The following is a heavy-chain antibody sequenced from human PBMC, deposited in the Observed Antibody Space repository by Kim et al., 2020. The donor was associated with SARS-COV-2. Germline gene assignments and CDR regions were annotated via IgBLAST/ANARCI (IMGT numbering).Heavy chain of an antibody. V-gene: IGHV1-2*02. J-gene: IGHJ4*02. Sequence: ASVKVSCKASGYTFSDNFIHWVRQAPGQSLEWMGWINPNNGATNFAQNFQGRVTMTRDTSTSTAYLELSRLRSADTALHFCAREYKWNARSFDHWGQGTLVTVS. CDR3: AREYKWNARSFDH. CDR2: INPNNGAT. CDR1: GYTFSDNF. D-gene: IGHD1-20*01.